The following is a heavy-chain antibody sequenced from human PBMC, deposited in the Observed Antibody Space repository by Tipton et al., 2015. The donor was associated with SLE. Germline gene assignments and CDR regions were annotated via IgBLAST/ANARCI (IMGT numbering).Heavy chain of an antibody. Sequence: SLRLSCTISGGSISSVGYYWGWVRQAPGKGLEWVANINQDGSEKYLVDSVKGRFTISRDNANNTHLQMNSLRAEDTAVYYCARDVGVVEDGMSWFDPWGQGTLVTVSS. CDR3: ARDVGVVEDGMSWFDP. V-gene: IGHV3-7*01. CDR1: GGSISSVG. J-gene: IGHJ5*02. CDR2: INQDGSEK. D-gene: IGHD2-2*01.